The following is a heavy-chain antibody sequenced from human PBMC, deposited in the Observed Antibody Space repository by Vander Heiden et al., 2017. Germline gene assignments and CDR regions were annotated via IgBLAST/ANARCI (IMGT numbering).Heavy chain of an antibody. CDR1: GVTFSSYA. J-gene: IGHJ5*02. Sequence: EVQLLEYGGGLVQAGGSLRLSCEACGVTFSSYAMSWFRQAPGKCLECVSAISGSGGSTYYADSVKCRFTISRDNSKNTLYLQINSLRAEDTAVYCCAKSGISIGGTLVWFDPWGQGTLVTVSS. V-gene: IGHV3-23*01. CDR2: ISGSGGST. D-gene: IGHD2-15*01. CDR3: AKSGISIGGTLVWFDP.